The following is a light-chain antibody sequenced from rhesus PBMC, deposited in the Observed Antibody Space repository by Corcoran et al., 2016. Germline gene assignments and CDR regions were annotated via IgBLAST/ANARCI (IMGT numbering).Light chain of an antibody. J-gene: IGKJ3*01. V-gene: IGKV3-42*01. CDR2: GAS. Sequence: EIVLTQSPATLSLSPGERATLSCRASQSVSSSLAWYQQKPGQVPRLLIYGASRRATGIPDRFSGSGSGTDFTLTISSLEPEDVAVYYCQQYRNWPLFAFGPGTKLDIK. CDR1: QSVSSS. CDR3: QQYRNWPLFA.